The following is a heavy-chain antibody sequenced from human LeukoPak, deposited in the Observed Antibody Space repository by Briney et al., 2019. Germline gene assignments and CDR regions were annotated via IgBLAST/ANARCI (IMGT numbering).Heavy chain of an antibody. CDR1: GGSISSGGYY. Sequence: PSQTLSLTCTVSGGSISSGGYYWSWIRQHPGKGLEWIGYIYYSGSTYYNPSLKSRFTISVDTSKNQFSLKLSSVTAADTAVYYCARVILGYCSSTSCYEVYGNWFDPWGQGTLVTVSS. CDR3: ARVILGYCSSTSCYEVYGNWFDP. J-gene: IGHJ5*02. CDR2: IYYSGST. D-gene: IGHD2-2*01. V-gene: IGHV4-31*03.